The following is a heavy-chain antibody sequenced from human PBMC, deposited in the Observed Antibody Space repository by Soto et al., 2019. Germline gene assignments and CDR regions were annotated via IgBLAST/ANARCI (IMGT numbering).Heavy chain of an antibody. J-gene: IGHJ6*02. CDR1: GFTFSSYG. CDR3: AKDDGSGSYYPYGMGV. Sequence: QVQLVESGGGVVQPGRSLRLSCAASGFTFSSYGMHWVRQAPGKGLEWVAVISYDGSNKYYADSVKGRFTISRDNSKNTVYLQMKGLRAEDTAVYYCAKDDGSGSYYPYGMGVWGQGTTVTVSS. V-gene: IGHV3-30*18. CDR2: ISYDGSNK. D-gene: IGHD3-10*01.